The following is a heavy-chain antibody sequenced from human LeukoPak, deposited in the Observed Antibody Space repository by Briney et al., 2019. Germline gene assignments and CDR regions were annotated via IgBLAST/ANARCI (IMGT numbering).Heavy chain of an antibody. V-gene: IGHV3-74*01. Sequence: GGSLRLSCAASGFTFSNYWMHWIRQAPGNGLIWVSRINSDGGSTAYADSVKGRFTISRDSAKNTLYLQMNSLRVEDTAVYYCVRGAPFDYWGQGILVTVSS. J-gene: IGHJ4*02. CDR1: GFTFSNYW. CDR2: INSDGGST. CDR3: VRGAPFDY.